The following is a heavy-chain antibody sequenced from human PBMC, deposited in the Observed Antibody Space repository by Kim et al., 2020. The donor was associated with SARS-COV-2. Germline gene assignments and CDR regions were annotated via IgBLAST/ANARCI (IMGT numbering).Heavy chain of an antibody. J-gene: IGHJ4*02. CDR2: IRSKAYGGTT. CDR3: TRIIYGPGSSYFDY. CDR1: GFTFGDYA. V-gene: IGHV3-49*03. Sequence: GGSLRLSCTASGFTFGDYAMSWFRQAPGKGLEWVGFIRSKAYGGTTEYAASVKGRFTISRDDSKSIAYLQMNSLKTEDTAVYYCTRIIYGPGSSYFDYWGQGTLVTVSS. D-gene: IGHD3-10*01.